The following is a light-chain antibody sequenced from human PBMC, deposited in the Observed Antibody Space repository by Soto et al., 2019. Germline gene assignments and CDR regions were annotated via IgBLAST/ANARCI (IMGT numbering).Light chain of an antibody. CDR1: TGAITSTHY. CDR3: LLAYSGARV. V-gene: IGLV7-46*01. J-gene: IGLJ2*01. Sequence: QAVVTQEPSLTVSPGGTVTLTCGSSTGAITSTHYPYWIQQKPGQAPRTLICDTNNKHSWTPARFSGSLLGGKAALTLSGAQPEDEAEYYCLLAYSGARVFGGGTKVTVL. CDR2: DTN.